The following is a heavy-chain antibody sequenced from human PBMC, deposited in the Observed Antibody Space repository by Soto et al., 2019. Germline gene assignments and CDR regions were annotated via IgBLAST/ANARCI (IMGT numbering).Heavy chain of an antibody. CDR3: ARAIVATIQPFDY. J-gene: IGHJ4*02. CDR1: GFTFSSYG. V-gene: IGHV3-33*01. D-gene: IGHD5-12*01. CDR2: IWYDGSNK. Sequence: QVQLVESGGGVVQPGRSLRLSCAASGFTFSSYGMHWVRQAPGKGLEWVAVIWYDGSNKYYADSVKGRFTISRDNSKNPLYLHMNSLRAEDTAVYYCARAIVATIQPFDYWGQGTLVTVSS.